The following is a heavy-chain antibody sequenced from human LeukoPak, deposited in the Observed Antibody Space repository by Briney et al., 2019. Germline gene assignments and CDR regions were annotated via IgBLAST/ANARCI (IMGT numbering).Heavy chain of an antibody. CDR3: ATSQGYNSGWFLGS. Sequence: SETLSLTCTVSGGSTTRNYWGWIRQPPGKGLEWIGYIYEYGSTNYNPSLESRVAMSVDASKSQFSLKLSSVTAADTAVYYCATSQGYNSGWFLGSWGQGTLVTVSS. CDR2: IYEYGST. CDR1: GGSTTRNY. D-gene: IGHD6-19*01. V-gene: IGHV4-59*01. J-gene: IGHJ4*02.